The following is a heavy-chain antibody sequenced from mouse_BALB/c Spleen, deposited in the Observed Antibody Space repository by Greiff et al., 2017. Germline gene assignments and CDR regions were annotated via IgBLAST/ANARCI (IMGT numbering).Heavy chain of an antibody. CDR1: GFAFSSYD. CDR3: ARHGTGFAY. J-gene: IGHJ3*01. D-gene: IGHD4-1*01. CDR2: ISSGGGST. Sequence: EVKLMESGGGLVKPGGSLKLSCAASGFAFSSYDMSWVRQTPEKRLEWVAYISSGGGSTYYPDTVKGRFTISRDNAKNTLYLQMSSLKSEDTAMYYCARHGTGFAYWGQGTLVTVSA. V-gene: IGHV5-12-1*01.